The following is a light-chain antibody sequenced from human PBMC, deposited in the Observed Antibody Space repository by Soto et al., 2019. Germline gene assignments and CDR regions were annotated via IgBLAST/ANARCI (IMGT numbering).Light chain of an antibody. CDR2: DKN. CDR3: ATWDSSLSAVV. V-gene: IGLV1-51*01. CDR1: SFNIGNNY. J-gene: IGLJ2*01. Sequence: QSVLTQPPSVSAAPGQKVTISCSGSSFNIGNNYVSWYQQFPGTAPKLLISDKNNRPSGIPDRFSGSKSGTSASLGITGLQTGDEADYFCATWDSSLSAVVFGGGTKVTVL.